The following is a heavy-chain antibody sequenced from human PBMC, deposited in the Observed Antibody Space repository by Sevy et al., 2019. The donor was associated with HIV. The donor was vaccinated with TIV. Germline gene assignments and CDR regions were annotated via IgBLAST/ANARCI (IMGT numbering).Heavy chain of an antibody. CDR1: GGSMSSYY. CDR2: MDYSGSG. V-gene: IGHV4-59*01. J-gene: IGHJ6*02. D-gene: IGHD2-2*01. CDR3: ARAGGSTDWGIDV. Sequence: SETLSLTCTVSGGSMSSYYWKWIRQPPGKGLEWIGYMDYSGSGSYNPSLKGRVSISLDTSKNQFSLKLTSVTAADTAVYYCARAGGSTDWGIDVWGQGTTVTVSS.